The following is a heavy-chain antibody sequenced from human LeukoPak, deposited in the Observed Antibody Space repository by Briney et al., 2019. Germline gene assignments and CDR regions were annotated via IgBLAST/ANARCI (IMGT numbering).Heavy chain of an antibody. Sequence: GWSLTLSCAASGFTVSSYAMSWVRQAPGKGLEWVSAISGSGGSTYYAGSVKGRFTISRDNSKNTLYLQMNSLRAEDTAVYYCAKIPGRVVDVWGQGTTVTVSS. J-gene: IGHJ6*02. CDR3: AKIPGRVVDV. CDR2: ISGSGGST. V-gene: IGHV3-23*01. CDR1: GFTVSSYA. D-gene: IGHD2-2*01.